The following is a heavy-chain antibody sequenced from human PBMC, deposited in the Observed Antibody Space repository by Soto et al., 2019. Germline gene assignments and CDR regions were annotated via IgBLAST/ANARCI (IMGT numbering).Heavy chain of an antibody. CDR1: GYTFTTHG. V-gene: IGHV1-18*04. Sequence: ASVKVSCKASGYTFTTHGISWVRQAPGQGLEWMGWISPYNGKTTYAQKVQGRVTMTTDTSTSTAYMELRGLRSDDTAVYYCARVDDYVWGSFRPWGQGTQVTVST. J-gene: IGHJ4*02. CDR3: ARVDDYVWGSFRP. CDR2: ISPYNGKT. D-gene: IGHD3-16*02.